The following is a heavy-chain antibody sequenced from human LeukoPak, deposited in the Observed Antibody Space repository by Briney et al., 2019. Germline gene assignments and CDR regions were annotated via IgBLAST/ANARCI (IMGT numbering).Heavy chain of an antibody. D-gene: IGHD3-9*01. CDR1: GFTFDDYA. CDR3: EKSPYDILTGSPDC. J-gene: IGHJ4*02. Sequence: GGSLRLSFAASGFTFDDYAMHWVRQAPGKGLEWVSGISWDSANVGYADYVRVRFTISRDNAKKSLYLQMNSLRAEDTAFYYCEKSPYDILTGSPDCWGQGALVTVSS. CDR2: ISWDSANV. V-gene: IGHV3-9*01.